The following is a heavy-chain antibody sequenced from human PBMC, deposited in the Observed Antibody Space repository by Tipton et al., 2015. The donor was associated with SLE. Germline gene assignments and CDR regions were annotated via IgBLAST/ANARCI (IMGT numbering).Heavy chain of an antibody. CDR3: ATHSSRTGDY. D-gene: IGHD6-13*01. CDR2: IYTSGST. Sequence: TLSLTCTVSGGSISSYYWSWIRQPPGKGLEWIGRIYTSGSTNYNPSLKSRVTISVDTSKNQFSLKLSSVTAADTAVYYCATHSSRTGDYWGQGTLVTVSS. V-gene: IGHV4-4*08. J-gene: IGHJ4*02. CDR1: GGSISSYY.